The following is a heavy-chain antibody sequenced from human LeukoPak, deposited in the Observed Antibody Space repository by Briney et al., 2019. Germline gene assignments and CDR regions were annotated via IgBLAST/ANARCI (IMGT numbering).Heavy chain of an antibody. CDR3: AKGRISGWFFDS. D-gene: IGHD6-19*01. Sequence: GGSLRLSCAASGFTFSSYWMSWVRQAPGKGLEWVSVSYSGGSSYYADSVKGRFTISRDNSKNTLYLQMNSLRPEDTAVYYCAKGRISGWFFDSWGQGTLVTVSS. V-gene: IGHV3-66*02. CDR2: SYSGGSS. J-gene: IGHJ4*02. CDR1: GFTFSSYW.